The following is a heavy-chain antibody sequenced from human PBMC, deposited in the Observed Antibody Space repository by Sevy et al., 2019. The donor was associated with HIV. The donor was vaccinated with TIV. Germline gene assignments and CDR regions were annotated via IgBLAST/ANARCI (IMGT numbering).Heavy chain of an antibody. CDR2: ISYDGSNK. D-gene: IGHD3-22*01. CDR1: GFTFSSYG. CDR3: AKPDRNYDTCGYCDY. J-gene: IGHJ4*02. Sequence: GGSLRLSCAASGFTFSSYGMHWVRQAPGKGLEWVAVISYDGSNKYYADSVKGRFTISRDNSKNTLYLQMNSLRAEDTAVYYCAKPDRNYDTCGYCDYWGQGTLVTVSS. V-gene: IGHV3-30*18.